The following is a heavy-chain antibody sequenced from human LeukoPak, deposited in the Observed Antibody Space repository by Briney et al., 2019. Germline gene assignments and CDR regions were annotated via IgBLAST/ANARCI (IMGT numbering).Heavy chain of an antibody. D-gene: IGHD6-19*01. Sequence: SETLSLTCTVSGGSVSSGSYYWSWIRQPPGKGLEWIGYIYSSGNSNYNPSLKSRVTISGDTSKNQFSLKLSSVTAADTAVYYCAGYSSTTRCGMDVWGQGTTVTVSS. CDR2: IYSSGNS. CDR3: AGYSSTTRCGMDV. V-gene: IGHV4-61*01. J-gene: IGHJ6*02. CDR1: GGSVSSGSYY.